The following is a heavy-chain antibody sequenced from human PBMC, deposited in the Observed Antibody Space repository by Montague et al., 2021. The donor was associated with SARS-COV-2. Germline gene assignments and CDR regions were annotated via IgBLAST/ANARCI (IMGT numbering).Heavy chain of an antibody. CDR1: GYSFTSYW. Sequence: QSGAEVKKPGESLKISCKGSGYSFTSYWVGWVRQTPGKGLEWMGIIYPDDSDTRYSPSFQGQVTISADKSISTAYLQWSGLKASDTAMYYCARLSYYGSGSYPFDYWGQGTLVTVSS. CDR3: ARLSYYGSGSYPFDY. D-gene: IGHD3-10*01. J-gene: IGHJ4*02. V-gene: IGHV5-51*01. CDR2: IYPDDSDT.